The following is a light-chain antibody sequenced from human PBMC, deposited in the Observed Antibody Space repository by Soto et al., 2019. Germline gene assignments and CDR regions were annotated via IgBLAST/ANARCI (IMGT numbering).Light chain of an antibody. CDR1: QSVSSN. CDR2: GAS. Sequence: EIVMTQSPATLSVSPGERATLSCRASQSVSSNLAWYQQKPGQAPRLLIYGASTRATGIPARFSGSGSGTKFTLTISSLQSEDFAVYYCQQNNNWPGTFGQGTKV. CDR3: QQNNNWPGT. V-gene: IGKV3-15*01. J-gene: IGKJ1*01.